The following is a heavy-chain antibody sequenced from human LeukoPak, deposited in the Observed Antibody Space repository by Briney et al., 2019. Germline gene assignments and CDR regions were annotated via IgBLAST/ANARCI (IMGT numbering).Heavy chain of an antibody. V-gene: IGHV4-31*03. CDR1: GGSIAGGGHY. D-gene: IGHD2-2*01. CDR2: IYYSGSA. CDR3: ARNQYQLDTFNI. J-gene: IGHJ3*02. Sequence: PSETLSLTCTVSGGSIAGGGHYRSWVRQYPEKGLEWIGYIYYSGSAYYNPSLKSRVTISLDTSRNQFSLRLSSVTAADTAVYFCARNQYQLDTFNIWGRGTLVTVSS.